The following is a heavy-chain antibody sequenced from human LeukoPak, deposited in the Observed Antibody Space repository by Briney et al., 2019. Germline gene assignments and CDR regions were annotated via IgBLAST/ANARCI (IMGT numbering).Heavy chain of an antibody. CDR2: IYYNGST. CDR1: GGSISSGGYY. D-gene: IGHD3-10*01. CDR3: ARSWFGESIPFDY. Sequence: SETLSLTCTVSGGSISSGGYYWRWIRQHPGKGLEWIGYIYYNGSTYYNPSLKSRITISIDTSKNHFSLKLSSVTAADTAVYYCARSWFGESIPFDYWGQGTLVTVSS. J-gene: IGHJ4*02. V-gene: IGHV4-31*03.